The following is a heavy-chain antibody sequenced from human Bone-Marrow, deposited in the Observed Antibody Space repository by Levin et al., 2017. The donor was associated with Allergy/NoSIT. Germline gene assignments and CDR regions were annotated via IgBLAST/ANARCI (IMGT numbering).Heavy chain of an antibody. CDR1: GGTFSSYA. D-gene: IGHD2/OR15-2a*01. Sequence: PGESLKISCKASGGTFSSYAISWVRQAPGQGLEWMGGIIPIFGTANYAQKFQGRVTITADESTSTAYMELSSLRSEDTAVYYGARVSTHMGYGMDVWGQGTTVTVSS. CDR2: IIPIFGTA. V-gene: IGHV1-69*01. J-gene: IGHJ6*02. CDR3: ARVSTHMGYGMDV.